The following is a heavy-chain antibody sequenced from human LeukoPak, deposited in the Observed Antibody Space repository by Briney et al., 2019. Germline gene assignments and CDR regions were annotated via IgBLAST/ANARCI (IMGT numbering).Heavy chain of an antibody. J-gene: IGHJ4*02. V-gene: IGHV1-46*01. D-gene: IGHD3-22*01. CDR3: ARDRDYYDSSGPTNYFDY. CDR1: GYTFTSYY. CDR2: INPSGGST. Sequence: GASVKVSCKASGYTFTSYYMHWVRQAPGQGLEWMGIINPSGGSTSYAQKFQGRVTMTGDTSTSTVYMELSSLRSEDTAVYYCARDRDYYDSSGPTNYFDYWGQGTLVTVSS.